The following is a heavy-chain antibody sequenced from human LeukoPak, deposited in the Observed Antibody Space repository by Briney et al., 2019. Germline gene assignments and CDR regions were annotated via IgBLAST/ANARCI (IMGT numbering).Heavy chain of an antibody. CDR3: AKTYCSGGSCYGTRGPWFDP. CDR1: GFTFSSYA. J-gene: IGHJ5*02. CDR2: ISGSGGST. D-gene: IGHD2-15*01. Sequence: GGSLRLSCAASGFTFSSYAMSWVRQALGKGLEWVSAISGSGGSTYYADSVKGRFTISRDNSKNTLYLQMNSLRAEDTAVYYCAKTYCSGGSCYGTRGPWFDPWGQGTLVTVSS. V-gene: IGHV3-23*01.